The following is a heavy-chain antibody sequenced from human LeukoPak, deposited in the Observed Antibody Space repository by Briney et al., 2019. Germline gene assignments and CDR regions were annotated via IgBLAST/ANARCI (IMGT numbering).Heavy chain of an antibody. CDR2: INPNSGGT. Sequence: ASVKVSCKASGYTFTGYYMHWVRQAPGQGLEWMGWINPNSGGTNYAQKFQGRVTMTRDRSISTAYMELSRLRSDDTAVYYCARAVDIVVVPTAPFDPWGQGTLVTVSS. CDR1: GYTFTGYY. V-gene: IGHV1-2*02. D-gene: IGHD2-2*03. J-gene: IGHJ5*02. CDR3: ARAVDIVVVPTAPFDP.